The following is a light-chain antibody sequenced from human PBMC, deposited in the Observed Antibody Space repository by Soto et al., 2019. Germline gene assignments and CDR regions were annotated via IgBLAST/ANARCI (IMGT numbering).Light chain of an antibody. CDR3: QQRCDWPLT. CDR2: DAS. Sequence: EIVLTQSPAPLSLSPGERATLSCRASQSVSSQLAWYQQKPGQAPRLLIYDASNRATGIPARFSGSGSATDFTLAISSLEPEDFAVYYCQQRCDWPLTFGGGTKVDNK. CDR1: QSVSSQ. V-gene: IGKV3-11*01. J-gene: IGKJ4*01.